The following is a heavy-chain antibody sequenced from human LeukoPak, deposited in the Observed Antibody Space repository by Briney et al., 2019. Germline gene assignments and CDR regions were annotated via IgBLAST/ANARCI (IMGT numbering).Heavy chain of an antibody. V-gene: IGHV4-30-2*01. CDR3: ARESHGFDY. CDR1: GGSISSGGYS. Sequence: SQTLSLTCAVSGGSISSGGYSWSWIRQPPGKGLEWIGYIYHSGSTYYNPSLKSRVTISVDRFKNQFSLKLSSVTAADTAVYYCARESHGFDYWGQGTLVTVSS. J-gene: IGHJ4*02. CDR2: IYHSGST.